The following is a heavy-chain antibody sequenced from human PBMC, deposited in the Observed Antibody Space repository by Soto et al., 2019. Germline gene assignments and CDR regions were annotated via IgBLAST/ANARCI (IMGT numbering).Heavy chain of an antibody. CDR2: IYYSGST. CDR3: ARDLYYDFWSGYSGMDV. D-gene: IGHD3-3*01. V-gene: IGHV4-31*03. Sequence: QVQLQESGPGLVKPSQTLSLTCTVSGGSISSGGYYWSWIRQHPGKGLEWIGYIYYSGSTYYNPSLNSRVTIPVDTSKNQFSLKLSSVTAADTAVYYCARDLYYDFWSGYSGMDVWGQGTTVTVSS. J-gene: IGHJ6*02. CDR1: GGSISSGGYY.